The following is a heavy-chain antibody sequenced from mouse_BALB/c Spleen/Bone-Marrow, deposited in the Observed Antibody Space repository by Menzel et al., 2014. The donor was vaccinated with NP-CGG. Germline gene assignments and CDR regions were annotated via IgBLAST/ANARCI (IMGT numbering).Heavy chain of an antibody. D-gene: IGHD2-14*01. Sequence: EVQPQQSGAELVEPGASVKLSCTASGFNIKDTYMHWVKQRPEQGLEWIGRIDPANGNTRYDPKFQGKATITADTSSNTAYLQLSSLTSEDTAVYYCASYRYAWYFDVWGAGTTVTVSS. CDR1: GFNIKDTY. V-gene: IGHV14-3*02. J-gene: IGHJ1*01. CDR2: IDPANGNT. CDR3: ASYRYAWYFDV.